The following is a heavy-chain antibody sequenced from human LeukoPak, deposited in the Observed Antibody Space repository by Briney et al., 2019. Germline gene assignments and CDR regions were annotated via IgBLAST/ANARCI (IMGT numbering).Heavy chain of an antibody. Sequence: GGSLRLSCAASGFTFSSYAMSWVRQAPGKGLEWVSAISGSGGSTYYADSVRGRFTISRDNSKNTLYLQMNSLRAEDTAVYYCAKDLGYCSSTSCANYWGQGTLVTVSS. V-gene: IGHV3-23*01. CDR2: ISGSGGST. J-gene: IGHJ4*02. CDR3: AKDLGYCSSTSCANY. CDR1: GFTFSSYA. D-gene: IGHD2-2*01.